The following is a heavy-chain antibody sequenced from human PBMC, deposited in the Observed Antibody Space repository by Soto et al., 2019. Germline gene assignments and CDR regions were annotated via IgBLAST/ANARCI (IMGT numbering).Heavy chain of an antibody. J-gene: IGHJ4*02. CDR2: IYCTGST. CDR3: AKYRRTEEEGFTLDS. D-gene: IGHD2-2*01. Sequence: SETLSLTCTVSGDSIKHYYWSWIRQPPGKRLEWIGYIYCTGSTTYNPSLESRVTMSVDTSKNQFPLKLSSVNAADTAVYYCAKYRRTEEEGFTLDSWGRGTLVTVSS. CDR1: GDSIKHYY. V-gene: IGHV4-59*01.